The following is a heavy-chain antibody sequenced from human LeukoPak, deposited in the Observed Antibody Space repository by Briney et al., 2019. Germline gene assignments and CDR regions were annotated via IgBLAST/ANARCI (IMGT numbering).Heavy chain of an antibody. J-gene: IGHJ4*02. CDR1: GGSFSGYY. V-gene: IGHV4-34*01. CDR2: INHSGST. D-gene: IGHD6-19*01. Sequence: SETLSLTCAVSGGSFSGYYWSWIRQPPGKGLEWIGEINHSGSTNYNASLKSRVTISVDTSKNQFSLKLSSVTAADTAGYYCASSARGVGVSEYSSGWSDYWGQGTLVTVSS. CDR3: ASSARGVGVSEYSSGWSDY.